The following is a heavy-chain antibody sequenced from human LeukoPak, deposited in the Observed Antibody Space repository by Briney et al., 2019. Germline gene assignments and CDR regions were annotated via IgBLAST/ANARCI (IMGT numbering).Heavy chain of an antibody. D-gene: IGHD2-15*01. Sequence: ASVKVSCKVSGYTLTELSMHWVRQAPGKGLEWMGGFDPEDGETIYAQKFQGRVTMTEDTSTDTAYMELSSLRSEDTAVYYCVKGRSGSSYSPSDSWGQGTLVTVSS. CDR1: GYTLTELS. J-gene: IGHJ4*02. CDR2: FDPEDGET. V-gene: IGHV1-24*01. CDR3: VKGRSGSSYSPSDS.